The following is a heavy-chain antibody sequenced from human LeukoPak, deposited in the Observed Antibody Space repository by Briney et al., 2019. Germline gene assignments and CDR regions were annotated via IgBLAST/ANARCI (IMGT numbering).Heavy chain of an antibody. Sequence: GGSLRLSCAVSGFTFSSDWMSWVRQAPGKGLEWVSSISSRSTYMYYADSVRGRFTISRDNAKNSLYLQMNSLRVEDTAVYYCARRVGVAGADYWGQGTLVTVSS. CDR1: GFTFSSDW. D-gene: IGHD6-19*01. CDR2: ISSRSTYM. CDR3: ARRVGVAGADY. J-gene: IGHJ4*02. V-gene: IGHV3-21*01.